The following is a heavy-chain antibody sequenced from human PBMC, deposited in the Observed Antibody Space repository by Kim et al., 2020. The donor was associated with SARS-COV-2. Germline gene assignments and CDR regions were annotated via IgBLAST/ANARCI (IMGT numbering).Heavy chain of an antibody. CDR2: IHSGGST. D-gene: IGHD4-17*01. J-gene: IGHJ4*02. V-gene: IGHV3-66*01. Sequence: GGSLRLSCAASGFTVSSNYMSWVRQAPGKGLEWVSIIHSGGSTFYADSVKGRCTISSNNSQNTLYLQMNSLRAGDTAVYYCARGYGDYYFDYWGQGTLLTVSS. CDR3: ARGYGDYYFDY. CDR1: GFTVSSNY.